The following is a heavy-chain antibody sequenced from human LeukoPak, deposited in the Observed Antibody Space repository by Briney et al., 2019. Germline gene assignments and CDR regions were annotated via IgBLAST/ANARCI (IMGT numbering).Heavy chain of an antibody. CDR2: INHSGST. Sequence: SETQSLTCAVYGGSFSGYYWSWIRQPPGKGLEWIGEINHSGSTNYNPSLKSRVTISVDTSKNQFSLKLSPVTAADTAVYYCARGGGDGVHYFDYWGQGTLVTVSS. J-gene: IGHJ4*02. D-gene: IGHD5-24*01. V-gene: IGHV4-34*01. CDR3: ARGGGDGVHYFDY. CDR1: GGSFSGYY.